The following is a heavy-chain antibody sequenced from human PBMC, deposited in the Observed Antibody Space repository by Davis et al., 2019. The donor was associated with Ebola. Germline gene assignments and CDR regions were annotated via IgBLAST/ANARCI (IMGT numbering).Heavy chain of an antibody. CDR1: GFVVGSEY. CDR3: TRHVPGDFWYFDL. V-gene: IGHV3-66*04. CDR2: IYRDGRT. Sequence: GESLKISCAASGFVVGSEYMSWVRQAPGKGLEWVSVIYRDGRTYHADSVKGRFTISRDNSKNTVDLQMDSLRAEDAAVYYCTRHVPGDFWYFDLWGRGTLVTVSS. D-gene: IGHD4-17*01. J-gene: IGHJ2*01.